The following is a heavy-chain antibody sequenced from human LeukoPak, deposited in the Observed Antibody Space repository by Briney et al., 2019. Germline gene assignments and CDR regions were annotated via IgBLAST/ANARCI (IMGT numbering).Heavy chain of an antibody. CDR3: ARASDYYDSSGYYGY. Sequence: ASVKVSCEASGYTFTSYGISWVRQAPGQGLEWMGWISAYNGNTNYAQKLQGRVTMTTDTSTSTAYMELRSLRSDDTAVYYCARASDYYDSSGYYGYWGQGTLVTVSS. CDR1: GYTFTSYG. J-gene: IGHJ4*02. D-gene: IGHD3-22*01. CDR2: ISAYNGNT. V-gene: IGHV1-18*01.